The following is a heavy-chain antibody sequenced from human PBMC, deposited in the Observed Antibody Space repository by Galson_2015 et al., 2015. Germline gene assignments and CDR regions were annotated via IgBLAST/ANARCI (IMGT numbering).Heavy chain of an antibody. V-gene: IGHV3-30-3*01. CDR2: ISYDGGSK. J-gene: IGHJ4*02. CDR3: AREGRDSWSAYARAYFDY. Sequence: SLRLSCAASGFTFGTYAMHWVRQAPGKGLEWEAVISYDGGSKYYAPSVKGRFTISRDNSKNTLYLQINSLRAEDTAVFYCAREGRDSWSAYARAYFDYWGQGTLVTVSS. D-gene: IGHD3-3*01. CDR1: GFTFGTYA.